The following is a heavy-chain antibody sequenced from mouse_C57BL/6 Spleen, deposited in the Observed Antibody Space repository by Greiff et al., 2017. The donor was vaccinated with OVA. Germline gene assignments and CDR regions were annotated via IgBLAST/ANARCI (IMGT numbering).Heavy chain of an antibody. Sequence: EVQRVESEGGLVQPGSSMKLSCTASGFTFSDYYMAWVRQVPEKGLEWVANINYDGSSTYYLDSLKSRFIISRDNAKNILYLQMSSLKSEDTATYYCARIRYPTYAMDYWGQGTSVTVSS. J-gene: IGHJ4*01. CDR3: ARIRYPTYAMDY. CDR2: INYDGSST. D-gene: IGHD1-1*01. V-gene: IGHV5-16*01. CDR1: GFTFSDYY.